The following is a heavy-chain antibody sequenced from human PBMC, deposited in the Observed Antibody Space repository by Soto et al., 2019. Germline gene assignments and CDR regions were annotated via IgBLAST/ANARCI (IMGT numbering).Heavy chain of an antibody. Sequence: QVQLVQSGAEVKKPGASVKVSCKASGYTFTSYGISWVRQAPGQGLEWMGWISAYNGNTNYAQKLQGRVTMTTDTYTSTAYMELRILRSDDTAVYYCARDGIVVVAANPGRDPWGQGTLVTVSS. CDR3: ARDGIVVVAANPGRDP. CDR1: GYTFTSYG. V-gene: IGHV1-18*01. J-gene: IGHJ5*02. CDR2: ISAYNGNT. D-gene: IGHD2-15*01.